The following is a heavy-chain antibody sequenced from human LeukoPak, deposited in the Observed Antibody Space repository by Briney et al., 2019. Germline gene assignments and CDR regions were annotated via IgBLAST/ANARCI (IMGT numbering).Heavy chain of an antibody. Sequence: ALVKVSCKASGYTFTSYGISWVRQAPGQGLEWMGWISAYNGNTNYAQKLQGRVTMTTDTSTSTAYMELRSLRSDDTAVYYRARADYDILTGYSDDAFDIWGQGTMVTVSS. CDR2: ISAYNGNT. D-gene: IGHD3-9*01. CDR3: ARADYDILTGYSDDAFDI. CDR1: GYTFTSYG. V-gene: IGHV1-18*04. J-gene: IGHJ3*02.